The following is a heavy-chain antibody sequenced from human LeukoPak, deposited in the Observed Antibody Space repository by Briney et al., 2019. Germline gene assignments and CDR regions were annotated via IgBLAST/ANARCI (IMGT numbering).Heavy chain of an antibody. CDR2: ISLAGQT. J-gene: IGHJ4*02. CDR1: GGSISGTNW. D-gene: IGHD1-26*01. CDR3: SRESGPFCPFGY. Sequence: SETLSLTCGVSGGSISGTNWWSWVRQPPGQGLEWIGEISLAGQTNYNPSLNGRVTMSLDKSSNQLSLHLTSVTAADTATYFCSRESGPFCPFGYWGQGTLVIVPS. V-gene: IGHV4/OR15-8*02.